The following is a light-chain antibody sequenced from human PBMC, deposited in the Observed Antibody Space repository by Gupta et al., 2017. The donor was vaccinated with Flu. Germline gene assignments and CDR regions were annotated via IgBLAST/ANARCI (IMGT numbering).Light chain of an antibody. Sequence: DIQMTQSPSTLSASIGDRVTITCRASQSISSWLAWYQQKSGKAPKLLIYKASTLESGVPSRFSGSGSGTEFTLTISSLQPDDFATYYCQQYNTYSRTFGQGPKVEIK. V-gene: IGKV1-5*03. CDR3: QQYNTYSRT. CDR2: KAS. J-gene: IGKJ1*01. CDR1: QSISSW.